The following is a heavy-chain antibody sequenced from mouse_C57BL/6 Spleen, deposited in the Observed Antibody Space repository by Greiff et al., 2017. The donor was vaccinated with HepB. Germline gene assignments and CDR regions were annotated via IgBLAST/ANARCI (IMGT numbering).Heavy chain of an antibody. CDR1: GFNIKDYY. Sequence: DVKLQESGAELVKPGASVKLSCTASGFNIKDYYMHWVKQRTEQGLEWIGRIDPEDGETKYAPKFQGKATITADTSSNTAYLQLSSLTSEDTAVYYCAANYYGSSYPFAYWGQGTLVTVSA. CDR3: AANYYGSSYPFAY. V-gene: IGHV14-2*01. CDR2: IDPEDGET. D-gene: IGHD1-1*01. J-gene: IGHJ3*01.